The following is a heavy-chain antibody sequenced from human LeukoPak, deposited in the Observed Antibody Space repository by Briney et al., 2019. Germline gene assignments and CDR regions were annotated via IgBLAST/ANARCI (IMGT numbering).Heavy chain of an antibody. V-gene: IGHV1-69*06. Sequence: GASVKVSCKASGGTFSSYAISWVRQAPGQGLEWMGGIIPIFGTANYAQKFQGRVTITADKSTSTAYMELSSLRSEDTAVYYCARARRLTGTRTSRWYYFDYWGQGTLVTVSS. CDR3: ARARRLTGTRTSRWYYFDY. CDR1: GGTFSSYA. J-gene: IGHJ4*02. D-gene: IGHD1-7*01. CDR2: IIPIFGTA.